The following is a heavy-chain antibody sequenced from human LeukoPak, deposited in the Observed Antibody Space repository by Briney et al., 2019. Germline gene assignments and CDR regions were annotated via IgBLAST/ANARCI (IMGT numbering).Heavy chain of an antibody. Sequence: GGSLRLSCAASGFTFTIYEMNWVRQAPGKGPEWVSYIDISGGTIYYTDTVKGRFTISRDNAKNSLYLQMNSLRAEDTAVYYCARDRSVDAFDIWGQGTMVTVSS. J-gene: IGHJ3*02. CDR1: GFTFTIYE. CDR2: IDISGGTI. V-gene: IGHV3-48*03. CDR3: ARDRSVDAFDI.